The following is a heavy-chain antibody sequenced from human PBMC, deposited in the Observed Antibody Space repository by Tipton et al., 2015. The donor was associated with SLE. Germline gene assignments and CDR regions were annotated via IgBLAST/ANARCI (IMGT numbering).Heavy chain of an antibody. V-gene: IGHV4-4*07. J-gene: IGHJ5*02. CDR1: GGSISSYY. Sequence: TLSLTCTVSGGSISSYYWSWIRQPAGKGLGWIGRIYTSGSTNYNPSLKSRVNITVDTSKNQFSLKLSSVTAADTAVYYCARASGYLDPWGQGTLVTVSS. CDR3: ARASGYLDP. CDR2: IYTSGST. D-gene: IGHD5-12*01.